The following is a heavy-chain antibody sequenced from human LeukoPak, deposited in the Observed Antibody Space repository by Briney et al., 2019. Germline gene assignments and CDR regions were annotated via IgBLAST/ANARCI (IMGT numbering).Heavy chain of an antibody. Sequence: PGGSLRLSCAASGFTFSSYGMHWVHQAPGKGLEWVAFIRYDGSNKYYADSVKGRFTISRDNSKNTLYLQMNSLRAEDTAVYYCAKSHSGSYYAPPFSWGQGTLVTVSS. J-gene: IGHJ4*02. CDR3: AKSHSGSYYAPPFS. CDR2: IRYDGSNK. CDR1: GFTFSSYG. D-gene: IGHD1-26*01. V-gene: IGHV3-30*02.